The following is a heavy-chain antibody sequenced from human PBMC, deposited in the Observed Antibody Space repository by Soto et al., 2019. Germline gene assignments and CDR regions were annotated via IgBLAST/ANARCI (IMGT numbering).Heavy chain of an antibody. CDR2: IYYSGST. CDR3: ARRYYCSSTSCYGEGNWFDP. V-gene: IGHV4-59*08. D-gene: IGHD2-2*01. CDR1: GGSTSSYY. Sequence: SETLSLICTVSGGSTSSYYWSWIRQPPGKGLEWIGYIYYSGSTNYNPSLKSRVTISVDTSKNQFSLKLSSVTAADTAVYYCARRYYCSSTSCYGEGNWFDPWGQGTLVTVSS. J-gene: IGHJ5*02.